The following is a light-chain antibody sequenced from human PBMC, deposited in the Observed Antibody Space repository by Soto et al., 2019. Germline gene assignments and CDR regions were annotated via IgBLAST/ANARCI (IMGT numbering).Light chain of an antibody. Sequence: EIVLTQSPGTLSLSPGERATVSCRASQSVGNNYLGWYQQKPGQAPRLLIHGASSRATGIPDRFSGSGSGTDFTLTITRLAPEDVAVYYGQQYAASPITFGGGTKVEIK. CDR1: QSVGNNY. J-gene: IGKJ4*01. V-gene: IGKV3-20*01. CDR2: GAS. CDR3: QQYAASPIT.